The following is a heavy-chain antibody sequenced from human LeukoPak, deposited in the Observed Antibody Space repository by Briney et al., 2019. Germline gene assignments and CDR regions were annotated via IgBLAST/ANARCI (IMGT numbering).Heavy chain of an antibody. CDR2: IWYDGSNK. CDR1: GFTFSSYG. D-gene: IGHD2-15*01. Sequence: GRSLRLSCAASGFTFSSYGMHWVRQAPGKGLEWVAVIWYDGSNKYYADSVKGRFTISRDNSKNTLYLQMNSLRAEDTAVYYCAKLPVCSGGSCPPDYYYYGMDVWGQGTTVTVSS. CDR3: AKLPVCSGGSCPPDYYYYGMDV. V-gene: IGHV3-33*06. J-gene: IGHJ6*02.